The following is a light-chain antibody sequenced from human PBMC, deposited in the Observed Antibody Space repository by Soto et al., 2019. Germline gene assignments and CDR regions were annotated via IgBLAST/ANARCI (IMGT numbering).Light chain of an antibody. CDR3: QQFGTSPGT. CDR1: QSVTSNS. J-gene: IGKJ3*01. Sequence: EIVLTQSPGTLSLSPGERATLSCRASQSVTSNSLAWYQHKLGQAPRLLIYDASSRATGIPDRFSGSGSGTVFTLTISRLEPEDFAVYFCQQFGTSPGTFGPETKVDIK. V-gene: IGKV3-20*01. CDR2: DAS.